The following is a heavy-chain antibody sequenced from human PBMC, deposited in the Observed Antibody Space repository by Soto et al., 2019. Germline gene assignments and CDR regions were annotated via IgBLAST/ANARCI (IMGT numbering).Heavy chain of an antibody. V-gene: IGHV3-23*01. Sequence: GGSLRLSCAASGFTFRRYAMSWVRQAPGKGLEWVSAISDSGGDIYYADSVKGRFTVSRDNSKNTLYLQMNSLRAEDMAVYYCAKRVEYSSSTHYFDYWGQGTLVTVSS. CDR1: GFTFRRYA. D-gene: IGHD6-6*01. CDR3: AKRVEYSSSTHYFDY. CDR2: ISDSGGDI. J-gene: IGHJ4*02.